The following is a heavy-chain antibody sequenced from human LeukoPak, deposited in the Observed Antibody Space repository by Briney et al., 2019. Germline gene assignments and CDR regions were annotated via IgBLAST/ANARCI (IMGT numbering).Heavy chain of an antibody. V-gene: IGHV4-4*07. D-gene: IGHD3-22*01. J-gene: IGHJ4*02. CDR3: ARVRYSDSSVLTRKRSYYFDY. CDR1: GGSISSYY. Sequence: SETLSLTCTVSGGSISSYYWSWIPQPAGKGLESIGHISTSGSTNYNPSLKSRVTMSVDTSKNQFSLKLSSVTAADTAVYYCARVRYSDSSVLTRKRSYYFDYWGQGTLVTVSS. CDR2: ISTSGST.